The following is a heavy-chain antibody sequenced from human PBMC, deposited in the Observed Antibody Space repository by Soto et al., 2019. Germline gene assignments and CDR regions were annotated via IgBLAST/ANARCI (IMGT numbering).Heavy chain of an antibody. CDR3: ARVSGNYPPDY. CDR2: INAGNGNT. V-gene: IGHV1-3*05. D-gene: IGHD6-19*01. Sequence: QVQLVQSGAEEKKPGASVKVSCKASGYTFTNYAMHWVRQAPGQRLAWMGWINAGNGNTKYSQKFQGRVTITRETTARTADIELSSMRSEDTAVYYCARVSGNYPPDYGGQGTLVTVSP. CDR1: GYTFTNYA. J-gene: IGHJ4*02.